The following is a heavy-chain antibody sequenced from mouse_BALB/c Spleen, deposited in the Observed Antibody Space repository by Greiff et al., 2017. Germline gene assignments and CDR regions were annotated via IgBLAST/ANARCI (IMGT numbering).Heavy chain of an antibody. J-gene: IGHJ1*01. V-gene: IGHV14-1*02. D-gene: IGHD2-3*01. Sequence: VQLQQSGAELVRPGALVKLSCKASGFNIKDYYMHWVKQRPEQGLEWIGWIDPENGNTIYDPKFQGKASITADTSSNTAYLQLSSLTSEDTAVYYCARKSGASYDGYFDVWGAGTTVTVSS. CDR1: GFNIKDYY. CDR3: ARKSGASYDGYFDV. CDR2: IDPENGNT.